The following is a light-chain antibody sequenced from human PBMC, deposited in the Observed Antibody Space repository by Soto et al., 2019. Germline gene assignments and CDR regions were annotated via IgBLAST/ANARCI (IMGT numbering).Light chain of an antibody. CDR3: CSYTTTSPYV. Sequence: QSALTQPASVSGSPGQSITISCIGTSSDVGAYNFVSWYQQHPGKAPKLIIYDVDNRPSGISNRFSGSKSGNTASLTISGLQAEDEADYYCCSYTTTSPYVFGTGTKVTVL. J-gene: IGLJ1*01. CDR2: DVD. V-gene: IGLV2-14*03. CDR1: SSDVGAYNF.